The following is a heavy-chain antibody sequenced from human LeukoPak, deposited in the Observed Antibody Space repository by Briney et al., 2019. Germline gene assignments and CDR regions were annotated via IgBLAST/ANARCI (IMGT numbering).Heavy chain of an antibody. V-gene: IGHV3-49*04. CDR2: IRSKAYGGTT. D-gene: IGHD3-10*01. J-gene: IGHJ4*02. CDR3: TGSFGELTFFDY. Sequence: PGGSLRLSCAASGVTVSSNYMSWVRKAPGKGLEWVGFIRSKAYGGTTEYAASVKGRFTISRDDSKSIAYLQMNSLKTEDTAVYYCTGSFGELTFFDYWGQGTLVTVSS. CDR1: GVTVSSNY.